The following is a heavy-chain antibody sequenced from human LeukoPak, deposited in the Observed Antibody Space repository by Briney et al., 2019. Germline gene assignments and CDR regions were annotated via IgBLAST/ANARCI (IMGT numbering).Heavy chain of an antibody. D-gene: IGHD3-16*02. V-gene: IGHV4-34*01. CDR2: INHSGST. Sequence: SETLSLTCAVYGGSFSGYYWSWIRQPPGKGLEWIGEINHSGSTNYNPSLKSRVTISVDTSKNQFSLKLSSVTAADTAVYYCARGPITFGGVIVIANWGQGTLVTVSS. J-gene: IGHJ4*02. CDR3: ARGPITFGGVIVIAN. CDR1: GGSFSGYY.